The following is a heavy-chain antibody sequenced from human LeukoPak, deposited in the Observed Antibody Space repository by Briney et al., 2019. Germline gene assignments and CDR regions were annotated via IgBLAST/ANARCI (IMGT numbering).Heavy chain of an antibody. CDR1: GFTFSSYA. J-gene: IGHJ3*02. CDR3: ARDLRNYYDSSGYLLDAFDI. D-gene: IGHD3-22*01. Sequence: GGSLRLSCAASGFTFSSYAMSWVRQAPGKGLEWVSAISGSGGSTYYADSVKGRFTISRDNSKNTLYLQMNSLRAEDTAVYYCARDLRNYYDSSGYLLDAFDIWGQGTMVTVSS. CDR2: ISGSGGST. V-gene: IGHV3-23*01.